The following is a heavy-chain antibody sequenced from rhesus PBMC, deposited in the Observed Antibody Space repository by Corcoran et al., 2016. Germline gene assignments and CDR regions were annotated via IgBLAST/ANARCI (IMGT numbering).Heavy chain of an antibody. J-gene: IGHJ4*01. Sequence: QVQLQESGPGVVMPSETLSLTCAVSGGSISDTYWWTWILQPPGKGLEWICSVYGSYPSSNNSPSLKIRVSISKDTSKNQFSLNLNSVTAADTAVYYCAVGHTVGFYFDYWGQGVLVTVSS. V-gene: IGHV4S10*01. CDR1: GGSISDTYW. CDR3: AVGHTVGFYFDY. D-gene: IGHD5-24*01. CDR2: VYGSYPSS.